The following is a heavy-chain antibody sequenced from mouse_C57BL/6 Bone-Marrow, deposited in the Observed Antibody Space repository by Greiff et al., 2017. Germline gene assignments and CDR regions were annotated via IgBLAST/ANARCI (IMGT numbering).Heavy chain of an antibody. D-gene: IGHD2-4*01. CDR2: IYPRSGNT. Sequence: VHLVESGAELARPGASVKLSCKASGYTFTSYGISWVKQRTGQGLEWIGEIYPRSGNTYYNEKFKGKATLTADKSSSTAYMELRSLTSEDSAVYFCARGYDFYWYFDVWGTGTTVTVSS. J-gene: IGHJ1*03. V-gene: IGHV1-81*01. CDR3: ARGYDFYWYFDV. CDR1: GYTFTSYG.